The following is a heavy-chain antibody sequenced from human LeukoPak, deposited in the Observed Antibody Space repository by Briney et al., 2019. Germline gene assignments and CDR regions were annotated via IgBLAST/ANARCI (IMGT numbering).Heavy chain of an antibody. D-gene: IGHD6-19*01. CDR1: GYTFTSYG. J-gene: IGHJ4*02. CDR2: ISAHNGNT. Sequence: ASVKVSCKASGYTFTSYGISWVRQAPGQGLEWMGWISAHNGNTNYAQKLQGRVTMTTDTSTGTAYMELRSLRSDDTAVYYCARVSWRSGWFDYWGQGTLVTVSS. CDR3: ARVSWRSGWFDY. V-gene: IGHV1-18*01.